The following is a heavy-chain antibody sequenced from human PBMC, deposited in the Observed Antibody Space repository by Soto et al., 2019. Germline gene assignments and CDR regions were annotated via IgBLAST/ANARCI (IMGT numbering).Heavy chain of an antibody. J-gene: IGHJ4*02. V-gene: IGHV1-69*02. D-gene: IGHD3-22*01. Sequence: QVQLVQSGAEVKKPGSSVKVSCKASGGTFSSYTISWVRQAPGQELEWMGRIIPILGIANYAQKFQGRVTITADKSTSTAYMELSSLRSEDTAVYYCARAGDSSGYYYAFSGIWGQGTLVTVSS. CDR2: IIPILGIA. CDR1: GGTFSSYT. CDR3: ARAGDSSGYYYAFSGI.